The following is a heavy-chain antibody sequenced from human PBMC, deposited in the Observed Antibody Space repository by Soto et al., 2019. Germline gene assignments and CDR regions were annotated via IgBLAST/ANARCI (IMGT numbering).Heavy chain of an antibody. CDR1: GFTFSSDG. J-gene: IGHJ6*02. CDR2: IWYDGSNK. V-gene: IGHV3-33*01. D-gene: IGHD3-10*01. CDR3: ARDVGSGTYGMDV. Sequence: QVQLVESGGGVVQPGRSLRLSCAASGFTFSSDGMHWVRQAPGKGLEWVAVIWYDGSNKYYADSVKGRFTISRDNSKNTLYLQMNSLRAEDTAVYYCARDVGSGTYGMDVWGQGTTVTVSS.